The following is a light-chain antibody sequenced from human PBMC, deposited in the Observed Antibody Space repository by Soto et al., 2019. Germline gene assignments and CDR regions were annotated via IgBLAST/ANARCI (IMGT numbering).Light chain of an antibody. CDR3: QQYGRSPWT. CDR2: GAS. Sequence: EIVLTQSPGTLSLSPGERATLSCRASQSVSNNYLAWYQQKPGQAPRLLIYGASNRATGIPDRFSGSGSGTEFTLTISRLEPEDFAVYYCQQYGRSPWTFGQGTKVDIK. CDR1: QSVSNNY. J-gene: IGKJ1*01. V-gene: IGKV3-20*01.